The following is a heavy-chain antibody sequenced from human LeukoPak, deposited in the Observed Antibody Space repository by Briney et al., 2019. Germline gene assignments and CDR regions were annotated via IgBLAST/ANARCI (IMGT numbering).Heavy chain of an antibody. V-gene: IGHV3-53*01. CDR2: LYSGGST. Sequence: GGSLRLSCAASGFTFSSYAMSWVRQAPGKGLEWVSILYSGGSTYYADSVKGRFTISRDNSKNTLYLQMNSLRAEDTAVYYCARDRPFDYWGQGTLVTVSS. CDR1: GFTFSSYA. CDR3: ARDRPFDY. J-gene: IGHJ4*02.